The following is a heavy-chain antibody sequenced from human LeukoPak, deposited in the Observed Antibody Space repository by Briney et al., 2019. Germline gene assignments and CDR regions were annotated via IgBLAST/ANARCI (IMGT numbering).Heavy chain of an antibody. CDR2: IIPILGIA. J-gene: IGHJ4*02. CDR3: ARCSNSYSYFDY. CDR1: GGTFSSYA. Sequence: ASVKVSCKASGGTFSSYAISWVRQAPGQGLEWMGRIIPILGIANYAQKFQGRVTITADKSTSTAYMELSSLRSEDTAVYYCARCSNSYSYFDYWGQGTLVTVSS. V-gene: IGHV1-69*04. D-gene: IGHD4-11*01.